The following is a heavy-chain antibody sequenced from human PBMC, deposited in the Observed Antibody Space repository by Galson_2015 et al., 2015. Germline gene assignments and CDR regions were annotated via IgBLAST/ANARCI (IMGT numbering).Heavy chain of an antibody. J-gene: IGHJ4*02. D-gene: IGHD2-2*01. CDR2: IYPGDSDT. V-gene: IGHV5-51*01. Sequence: QSGAEVKKPGESLTISCKGSGYSFTSYWIGWVRQMPGKGLEWMGIIYPGDSDTRYSPSFQGQVTISADKSISTAYLQWSSLKASDTAMYYCARQGYCSSTSCYGELVYFDYWGQGTLVTVSS. CDR3: ARQGYCSSTSCYGELVYFDY. CDR1: GYSFTSYW.